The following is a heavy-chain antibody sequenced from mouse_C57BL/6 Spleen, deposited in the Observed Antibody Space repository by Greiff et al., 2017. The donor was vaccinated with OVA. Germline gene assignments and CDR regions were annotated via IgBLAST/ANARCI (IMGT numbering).Heavy chain of an antibody. Sequence: QVQLQQPGAELVKPGASVKLSRKASGYTFTSYWMHWVKQRPGQGLEWIGMIHPNSGSTNYNEKFKSKATLTVDKSSSTAYMQLSSLTSEDSAVYYCARGLGWYYFDYWGQGTTLTVSS. CDR1: GYTFTSYW. J-gene: IGHJ2*01. CDR2: IHPNSGST. V-gene: IGHV1-64*01. D-gene: IGHD1-1*02. CDR3: ARGLGWYYFDY.